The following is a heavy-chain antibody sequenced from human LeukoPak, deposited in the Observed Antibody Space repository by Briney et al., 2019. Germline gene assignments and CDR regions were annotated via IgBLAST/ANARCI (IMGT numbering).Heavy chain of an antibody. J-gene: IGHJ5*02. CDR3: ARGRRYCSSTSCYNMNQRKYNWFDP. CDR1: GGSFSGYY. D-gene: IGHD2-2*02. CDR2: INHSGST. V-gene: IGHV4-34*01. Sequence: SETLSLTCAVYGGSFSGYYWSWIRQPPGKGLEWIGEINHSGSTNYNPSLKSRVTISVDTSKNQFSLKLSSVTAADTAVYYCARGRRYCSSTSCYNMNQRKYNWFDPWGQGTLVTVSS.